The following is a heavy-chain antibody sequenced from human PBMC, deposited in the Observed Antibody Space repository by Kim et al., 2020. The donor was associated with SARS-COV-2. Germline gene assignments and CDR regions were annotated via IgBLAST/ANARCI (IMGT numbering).Heavy chain of an antibody. V-gene: IGHV4-34*01. D-gene: IGHD3-10*01. Sequence: SETLSLTCAVYGGSFSGYYWSWIRQPPGKGLEWIGEINHSGSTNYNPSLKSRVTISVDTSKNQFSLKLSSVTAADTAVYYCARVGSGSYYNVPLIRGSRDYWGQGTLVTVSS. CDR1: GGSFSGYY. CDR3: ARVGSGSYYNVPLIRGSRDY. CDR2: INHSGST. J-gene: IGHJ4*02.